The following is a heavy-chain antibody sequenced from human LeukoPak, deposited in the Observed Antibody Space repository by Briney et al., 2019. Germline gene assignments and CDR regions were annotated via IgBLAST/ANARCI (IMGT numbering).Heavy chain of an antibody. V-gene: IGHV3-23*01. Sequence: GGSLRLSCAASGFTFSSYAMSWVRQAPGKGLEWVSAISGSGGSTYYADSVKGRFTISRDNSKNTLYLQMNSLRADDTAVYYCARVRSSGGVLDYWGQGTLVTVSS. CDR3: ARVRSSGGVLDY. CDR1: GFTFSSYA. CDR2: ISGSGGST. J-gene: IGHJ4*02. D-gene: IGHD3-16*01.